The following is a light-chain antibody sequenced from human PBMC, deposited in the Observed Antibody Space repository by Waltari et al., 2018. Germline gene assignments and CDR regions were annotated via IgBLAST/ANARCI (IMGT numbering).Light chain of an antibody. CDR1: RSVSSY. J-gene: IGKJ4*01. CDR3: QQRSTWPT. V-gene: IGKV3-11*01. CDR2: DAS. Sequence: EIVLTQSPATLSLSPGERATLSCRASRSVSSYLAWYQQKPGQAPRLLIYDASNRATGIPARFSGSGSGTDFTLTISSLEPEDFAVYYCQQRSTWPTFGGGTKVEIK.